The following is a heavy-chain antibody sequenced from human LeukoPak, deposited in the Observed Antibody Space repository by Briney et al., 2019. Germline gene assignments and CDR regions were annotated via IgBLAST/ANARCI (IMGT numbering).Heavy chain of an antibody. D-gene: IGHD5-18*01. Sequence: PGGSLRLSCAASGFTFSDYYMSWIRQAPGKGLEWVANIKKYGSEKYYVDSVKGRFTISRDNAKTSLYMQMHRLRAEETAVYYCARHLSGITGYTYGRGIDYWGQGTLVTVSS. CDR3: ARHLSGITGYTYGRGIDY. V-gene: IGHV3-7*01. CDR1: GFTFSDYY. CDR2: IKKYGSEK. J-gene: IGHJ4*02.